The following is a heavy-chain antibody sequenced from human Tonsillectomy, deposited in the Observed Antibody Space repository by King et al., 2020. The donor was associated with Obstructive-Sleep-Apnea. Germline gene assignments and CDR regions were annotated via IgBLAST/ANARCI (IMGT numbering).Heavy chain of an antibody. V-gene: IGHV4-34*01. D-gene: IGHD3-22*01. Sequence: VQLQQWGAGLLKPSETLSLTCAVYGGSFSGYYWSWIRQPPGKGLEWIGEINHSGSTNYTPSLKSRVTISVDTSKNQFSLKLSSVTAPDTAVYYCASARYYDSSGYPDYWGQGTLVTVSS. J-gene: IGHJ4*02. CDR1: GGSFSGYY. CDR3: ASARYYDSSGYPDY. CDR2: INHSGST.